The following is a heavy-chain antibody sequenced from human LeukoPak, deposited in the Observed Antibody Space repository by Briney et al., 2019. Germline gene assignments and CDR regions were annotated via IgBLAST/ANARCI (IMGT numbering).Heavy chain of an antibody. V-gene: IGHV3-9*01. D-gene: IGHD3-22*01. J-gene: IGHJ4*02. CDR1: AFIFEDYA. Sequence: GGSLRLSCAGSAFIFEDYAIHWVRQVAGWGLEWVAGVSWNRDYIGHADSVKGRFTISRDNDRNYVYLQMNSVGAEDTAVYYCAKGDAYYYDSSGSNLRYWGQGTLVTVSS. CDR2: VSWNRDYI. CDR3: AKGDAYYYDSSGSNLRY.